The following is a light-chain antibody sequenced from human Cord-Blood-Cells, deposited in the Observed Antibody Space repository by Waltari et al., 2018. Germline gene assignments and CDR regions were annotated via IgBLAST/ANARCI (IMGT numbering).Light chain of an antibody. Sequence: AIRMTQSPSSLSASTGDRVTITCRASQGISSYLAWYQQKPGKGPKLLIYAASTLQSGVPSRFSGSGSGTDFTLTISCLQSEEFATYYCQQYNSYPRTFGQGTKVEIK. CDR1: QGISSY. CDR2: AAS. J-gene: IGKJ1*01. V-gene: IGKV1-8*01. CDR3: QQYNSYPRT.